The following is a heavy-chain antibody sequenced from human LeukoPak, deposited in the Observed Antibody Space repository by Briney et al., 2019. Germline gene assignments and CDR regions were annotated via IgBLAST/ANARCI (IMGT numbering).Heavy chain of an antibody. CDR3: ARDGGGNSGTYHHSFDI. CDR2: ISRSSSTI. J-gene: IGHJ3*02. D-gene: IGHD1-26*01. Sequence: LSGGSLRLSCAASGFTFSSYSMNWVRQAPGKGLEWVSYISRSSSTISYADSVKGRFTISRDNAKSSLYLQMDSLRDEDTAVYYCARDGGGNSGTYHHSFDIWGQGTMVTVSS. CDR1: GFTFSSYS. V-gene: IGHV3-48*02.